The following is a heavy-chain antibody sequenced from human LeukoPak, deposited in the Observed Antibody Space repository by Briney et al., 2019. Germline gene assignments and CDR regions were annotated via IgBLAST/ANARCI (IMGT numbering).Heavy chain of an antibody. CDR2: IYHSGST. V-gene: IGHV4-4*02. CDR1: GGSISSSNW. Sequence: PSETLSLTCAVSGGSISSSNWWSWVRQPPGKGLEWIGEIYHSGSTNYNPSLKSRVTISVDKSKNQFSLKLSSVTAADTAVYYCASGSTQRGYSSGWYYFDYWGQGTLVTVSS. J-gene: IGHJ4*02. CDR3: ASGSTQRGYSSGWYYFDY. D-gene: IGHD6-19*01.